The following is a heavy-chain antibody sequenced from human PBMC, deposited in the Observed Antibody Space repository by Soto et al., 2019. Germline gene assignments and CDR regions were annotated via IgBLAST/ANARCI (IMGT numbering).Heavy chain of an antibody. J-gene: IGHJ5*02. CDR1: GGSISSSSYY. Sequence: QLQLQESGPGLVKPSETLSLTCTVSGGSISSSSYYWGWIRQPPGKGLEWIGSIYYSGSTYYNPSLESRVTISVDTSKNQFSLKLSSVTAADTAVYYCARLGGKLYWFDPWGQGTLVTVSS. CDR3: ARLGGKLYWFDP. CDR2: IYYSGST. D-gene: IGHD3-10*01. V-gene: IGHV4-39*01.